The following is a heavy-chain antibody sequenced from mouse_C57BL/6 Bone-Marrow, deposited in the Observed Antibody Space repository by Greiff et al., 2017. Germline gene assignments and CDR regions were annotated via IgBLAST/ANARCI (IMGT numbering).Heavy chain of an antibody. CDR3: ARYDYDGAWFAY. Sequence: VQLKESGGDLVKPGGSLKLSCAASGFTFSSYGMSWVRQTPDKRLEWVATISSGGSYTYYPDSVKGRFTISRDNAKNTLYLQMSSLKSEDTAMYYCARYDYDGAWFAYWGQGTLVTVSA. D-gene: IGHD2-4*01. CDR1: GFTFSSYG. J-gene: IGHJ3*01. CDR2: ISSGGSYT. V-gene: IGHV5-6*01.